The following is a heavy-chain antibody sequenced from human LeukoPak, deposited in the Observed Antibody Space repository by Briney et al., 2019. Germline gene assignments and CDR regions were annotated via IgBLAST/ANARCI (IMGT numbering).Heavy chain of an antibody. D-gene: IGHD4-17*01. J-gene: IGHJ4*02. CDR2: IYYSGST. CDR1: GGSISSYY. V-gene: IGHV4-59*08. CDR3: ARHGNYGDYSRMFDY. Sequence: SETLSLTCTVSGGSISSYYWSWIRQPPGKGLEWNGYIYYSGSTNYNPSLKSRVTISVNTSKNQFSLKLSSVTAADTAVYYCARHGNYGDYSRMFDYWGQGTLVTVSS.